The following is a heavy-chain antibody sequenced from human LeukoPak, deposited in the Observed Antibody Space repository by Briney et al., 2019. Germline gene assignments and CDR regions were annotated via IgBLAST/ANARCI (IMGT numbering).Heavy chain of an antibody. Sequence: PGGSLRLSCAASGFTFSSYRKHWVRQAQGKGLVRVSLINSDCSSTSYADSVKSRFTTSRDNAHNTLYLLKDSLITDDTAALYYSVEVGSVRSYGMVVTGQGTTGTASS. CDR3: SVEVGSVRSYGMVV. V-gene: IGHV3-74*01. CDR2: INSDCSST. D-gene: IGHD3-10*01. J-gene: IGHJ6*02. CDR1: GFTFSSYR.